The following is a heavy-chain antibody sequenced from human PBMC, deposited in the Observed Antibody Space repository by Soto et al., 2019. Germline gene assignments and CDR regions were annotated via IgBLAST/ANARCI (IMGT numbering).Heavy chain of an antibody. CDR2: IYYSGST. CDR3: ARVWGSGSYYYYYGMDV. D-gene: IGHD3-10*01. CDR1: GGSISSYY. J-gene: IGHJ6*02. Sequence: SETLSLTCTVSGGSISSYYWSWIRQPPGKGLEWIGYIYYSGSTNYNPSLKSRVTISVDTSKNQFSLKLSSVTAADTAVYYCARVWGSGSYYYYYGMDVWGQGTTVTIS. V-gene: IGHV4-59*01.